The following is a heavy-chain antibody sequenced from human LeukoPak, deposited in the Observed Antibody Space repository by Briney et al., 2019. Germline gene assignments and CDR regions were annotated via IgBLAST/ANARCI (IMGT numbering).Heavy chain of an antibody. V-gene: IGHV1-2*02. D-gene: IGHD6-13*01. CDR2: INPNSGGT. Sequence: ASVKVPCKASGYTFTGYYMHWVRQAPGQGLEWMGWINPNSGGTNYAQKFQGRVTMTRDTSISTAYMELSRLRSDDTAVYYCASAAGPYDWFDPWGQGTLVTVSS. J-gene: IGHJ5*02. CDR3: ASAAGPYDWFDP. CDR1: GYTFTGYY.